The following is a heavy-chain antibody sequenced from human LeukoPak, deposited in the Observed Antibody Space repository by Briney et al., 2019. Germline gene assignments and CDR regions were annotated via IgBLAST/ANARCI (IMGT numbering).Heavy chain of an antibody. V-gene: IGHV4-31*03. D-gene: IGHD3-10*01. CDR3: ASATSFMVRGVIYYYYGMDV. CDR2: IYYSGST. J-gene: IGHJ6*02. CDR1: GGSISSGGYY. Sequence: SSETLSLTCTVSGGSISSGGYYWSWIRQHPGKGLEWIGYIYYSGSTYYNPSLKSRVTISVDTSKNQFSLKLSSVTAADTAVYYCASATSFMVRGVIYYYYGMDVWGQGTTVTVSS.